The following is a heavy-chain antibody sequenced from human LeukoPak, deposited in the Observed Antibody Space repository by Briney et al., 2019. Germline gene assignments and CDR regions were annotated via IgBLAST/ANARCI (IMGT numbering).Heavy chain of an antibody. J-gene: IGHJ6*02. CDR1: GGTFSSYA. CDR3: ASDPSPPNFDMDV. Sequence: ASVKVSCKASGGTFSSYAISWVRQAPGQGLEWMGRIIPIFGIANYAQKSQGRVTITADKSTSTAYMELSSLRSKDTAVYYCASDPSPPNFDMDVWGQGTTVTVSS. CDR2: IIPIFGIA. V-gene: IGHV1-69*04. D-gene: IGHD2-2*01.